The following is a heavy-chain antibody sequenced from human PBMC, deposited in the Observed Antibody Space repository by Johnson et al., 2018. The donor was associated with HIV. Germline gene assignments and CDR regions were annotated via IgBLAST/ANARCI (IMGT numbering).Heavy chain of an antibody. J-gene: IGHJ3*02. V-gene: IGHV3-9*01. D-gene: IGHD3-10*01. CDR2: ISWNSGSI. CDR1: GFTFDDYA. Sequence: VQLVESGGGFVQPGGSLRLSCAASGFTFDDYAMDWVRQAPGKGLEWVSGISWNSGSIGYADSVKGRFTISRDNAKNTLYLQMNSLRAEDTAVYYCAREGALLLWFGASPFDIWGQGTMVTVSS. CDR3: AREGALLLWFGASPFDI.